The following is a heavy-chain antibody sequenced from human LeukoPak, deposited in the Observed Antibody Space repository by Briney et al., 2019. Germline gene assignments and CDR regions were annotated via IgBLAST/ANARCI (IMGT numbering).Heavy chain of an antibody. CDR3: AKDPPIYCGGDCYQDN. CDR2: IWYDGSNK. D-gene: IGHD2-21*02. CDR1: GFSFSTYG. V-gene: IGHV3-33*06. Sequence: GGSLRLSCAASGFSFSTYGMHWVRQAPGKGLEWVAVIWYDGSNKYYGDSVKGRFTISRDNSKNTLYLQMNSLRAEDTAVYYCAKDPPIYCGGDCYQDNWGQGTLVTVSS. J-gene: IGHJ4*02.